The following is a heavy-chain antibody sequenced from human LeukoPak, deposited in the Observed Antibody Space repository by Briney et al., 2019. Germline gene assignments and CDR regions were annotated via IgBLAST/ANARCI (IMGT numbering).Heavy chain of an antibody. Sequence: SETLSLTCTVSRGSISTYYWSWIRQSPGKGLEWIGHINYSGSTDYNPSLNSRVTMSIDTSKNQFSLNLNSVTATDTALFFCARGVPVSWGGYYFDSWGQGTLVTVSS. J-gene: IGHJ4*02. CDR3: ARGVPVSWGGYYFDS. V-gene: IGHV4-59*13. CDR1: RGSISTYY. CDR2: INYSGST. D-gene: IGHD3-10*01.